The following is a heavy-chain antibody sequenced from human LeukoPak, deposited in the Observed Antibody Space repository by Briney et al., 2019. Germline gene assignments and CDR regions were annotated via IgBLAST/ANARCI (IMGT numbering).Heavy chain of an antibody. Sequence: SETLSLTCTVSGAFLSSGDLHWAWIRQPPGKGLEWIGSLSNGGNTYYNASLKTRVTISVDTSKNQFSLSLNSVTAADTAVYYCARLSYRRFDYWGQGNLVTVSS. D-gene: IGHD4-11*01. J-gene: IGHJ4*02. V-gene: IGHV4-39*01. CDR2: LSNGGNT. CDR3: ARLSYRRFDY. CDR1: GAFLSSGDLH.